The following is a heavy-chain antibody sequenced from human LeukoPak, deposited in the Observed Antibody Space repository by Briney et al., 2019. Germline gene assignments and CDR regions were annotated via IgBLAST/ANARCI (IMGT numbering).Heavy chain of an antibody. CDR3: ARDHCSSTSCYPYGGGFDP. CDR1: GFTFSSYA. CDR2: ISGSGGST. Sequence: PGGSLRLSCAASGFTFSSYAMSWVRQAPGKGLEWVSAISGSGGSTYYADSVKGRFTISRDNSKNTLYLQMNSLRAEDTAVYYCARDHCSSTSCYPYGGGFDPWGQGTLVTVSS. V-gene: IGHV3-23*01. J-gene: IGHJ5*02. D-gene: IGHD2-2*01.